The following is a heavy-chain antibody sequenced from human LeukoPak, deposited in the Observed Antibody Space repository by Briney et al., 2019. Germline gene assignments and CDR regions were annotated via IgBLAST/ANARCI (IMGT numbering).Heavy chain of an antibody. J-gene: IGHJ4*02. CDR2: IYDSGST. CDR3: ARRLGGSGSYYY. D-gene: IGHD3-10*01. CDR1: GGSISSSIYY. V-gene: IGHV4-39*01. Sequence: SETLSLTCSVSGGSISSSIYYWGWIRQPPGKELEWIGSIYDSGSTYYNLSLKSRVTISVDTSKNQFSLKLRSVTAADTAVYYCARRLGGSGSYYYWGQGTPVTVSS.